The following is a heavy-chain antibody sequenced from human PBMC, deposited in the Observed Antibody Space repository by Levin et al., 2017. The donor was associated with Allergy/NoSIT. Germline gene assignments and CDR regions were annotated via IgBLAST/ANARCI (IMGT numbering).Heavy chain of an antibody. V-gene: IGHV4-61*01. Sequence: PSETLSLTCTVSGVSVSSGSYYWSWIRQPPGKGLEWIGYIYYSGTTYYNPSLKSRVTISIDTSKNQFSLNLSSVTAADTAVYYCARVSHSGSYFNFDYWGQGTLVTVSS. CDR2: IYYSGTT. J-gene: IGHJ4*02. D-gene: IGHD1-26*01. CDR1: GVSVSSGSYY. CDR3: ARVSHSGSYFNFDY.